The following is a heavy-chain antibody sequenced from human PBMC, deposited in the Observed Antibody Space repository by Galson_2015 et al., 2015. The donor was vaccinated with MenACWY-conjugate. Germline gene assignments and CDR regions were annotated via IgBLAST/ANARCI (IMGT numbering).Heavy chain of an antibody. CDR2: IGPAGDT. V-gene: IGHV3-13*04. CDR1: GFTFSRND. J-gene: IGHJ2*01. D-gene: IGHD3-10*01. CDR3: ARAYYYGSGSFYGWFFDL. Sequence: SLRLSCAASGFTFSRNDMHWVRQVIGKGLEWVSAIGPAGDTYYPGSVKGRFTISRENARNSLYLQMNSLGVGDTAVYYCARAYYYGSGSFYGWFFDLWGRGTLVTVSS.